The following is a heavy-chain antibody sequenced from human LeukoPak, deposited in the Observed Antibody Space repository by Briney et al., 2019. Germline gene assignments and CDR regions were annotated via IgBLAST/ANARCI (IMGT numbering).Heavy chain of an antibody. CDR2: ANPNSGDT. V-gene: IGHV1-8*01. Sequence: GASVKVSCKTSGYSFNIYEINWVRQATGQGLEWMGWANPNSGDTDYAQKFQGRLTMTRNTSVSTAYMELSGLRLEDTAVYYCSRGPRFDPWGQGTQVTVSS. CDR1: GYSFNIYE. CDR3: SRGPRFDP. J-gene: IGHJ5*02.